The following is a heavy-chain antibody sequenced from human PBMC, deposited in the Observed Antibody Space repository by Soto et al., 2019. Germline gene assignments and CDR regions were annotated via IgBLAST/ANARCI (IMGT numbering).Heavy chain of an antibody. CDR3: AREARGVMSGMDV. CDR1: GGSISDDY. D-gene: IGHD3-10*01. J-gene: IGHJ6*02. V-gene: IGHV4-59*01. CDR2: ISHSGST. Sequence: SETLSLTCTVSGGSISDDYWSWIRQPPGKGLEWIGHISHSGSTNYNPSLKSRVTISVDTSKRQFSLKLSSVPAADTAVNNCAREARGVMSGMDVWGQGTTVTVS.